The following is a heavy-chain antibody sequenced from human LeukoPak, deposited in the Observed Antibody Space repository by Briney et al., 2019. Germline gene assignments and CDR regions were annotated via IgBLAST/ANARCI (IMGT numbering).Heavy chain of an antibody. CDR2: IDPNSGGT. CDR3: ASRGASGSYGIDY. V-gene: IGHV1-2*02. D-gene: IGHD3-10*01. CDR1: GYTFTGYY. J-gene: IGHJ4*02. Sequence: ASVKVSCKSSGYTFTGYYMNWVRQAPGQGLEWMGWIDPNSGGTNYAQKFQGRVTMTRDTSISTAYMELSRLTSDDTAVYYCASRGASGSYGIDYWGQGTLVTVSS.